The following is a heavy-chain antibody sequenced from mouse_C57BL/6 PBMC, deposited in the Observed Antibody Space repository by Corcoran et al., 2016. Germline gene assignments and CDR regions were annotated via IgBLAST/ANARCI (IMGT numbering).Heavy chain of an antibody. CDR2: ISYDGSN. V-gene: IGHV3-6*01. CDR1: GYSITSGYY. D-gene: IGHD2-4*01. CDR3: ARGGLRDYAMDY. Sequence: DVQLQESGPGLVTPSQSLSFTCSVNGYSITSGYYWNWIRQFPGNKLEWMGYISYDGSNNYNPSLKNRISITRDTSKNQFFLKLNSVTTEDTATYYCARGGLRDYAMDYWGQGTSVTVSS. J-gene: IGHJ4*01.